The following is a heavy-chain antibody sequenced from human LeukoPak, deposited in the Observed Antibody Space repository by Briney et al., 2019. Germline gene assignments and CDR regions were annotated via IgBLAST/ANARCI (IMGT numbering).Heavy chain of an antibody. CDR2: ISGSGGST. Sequence: GGSLRLSCAASGFTFSSYAMSWVRQAPGKGLEWVSAISGSGGSTYYADSVKGRFTTSRDNSKNTLYLQMNSLRAEDTAVYYCAKGEFVTMVRGVTLFDYWGQGTLVTVSS. D-gene: IGHD3-10*01. J-gene: IGHJ4*02. CDR1: GFTFSSYA. CDR3: AKGEFVTMVRGVTLFDY. V-gene: IGHV3-23*01.